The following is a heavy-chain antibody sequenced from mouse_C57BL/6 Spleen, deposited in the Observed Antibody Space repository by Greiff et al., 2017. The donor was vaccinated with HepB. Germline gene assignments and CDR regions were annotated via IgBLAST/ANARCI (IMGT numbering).Heavy chain of an antibody. V-gene: IGHV1-50*01. CDR3: ARGGTGTFDY. Sequence: VKLQQPGAELVKPGASVKLSCKASGYTFTSYWMQWVKQRPGQGLEWIGEIDPSDSYTNYNQKFKGKATLTVDTSSSTAYMQLSSLTSEDSAVYYCARGGTGTFDYWGQGTTLTVSS. CDR1: GYTFTSYW. CDR2: IDPSDSYT. D-gene: IGHD4-1*01. J-gene: IGHJ2*01.